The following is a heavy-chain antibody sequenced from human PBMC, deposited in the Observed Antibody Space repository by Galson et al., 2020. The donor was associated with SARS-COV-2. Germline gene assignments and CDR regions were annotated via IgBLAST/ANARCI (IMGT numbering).Heavy chain of an antibody. Sequence: GGSLRLSCVASGFTFSRYGMSWVRQAPGQGLEWVATTSATTYYADSVRRRFIISRDDSKNTLYLQMNGLSADDTAVYYCAKDFVRGIGYKDVRGPGTTVTVSS. J-gene: IGHJ6*02. D-gene: IGHD3-10*02. CDR2: TSATT. CDR3: AKDFVRGIGYKDV. CDR1: GFTFSRYG. V-gene: IGHV3-23*01.